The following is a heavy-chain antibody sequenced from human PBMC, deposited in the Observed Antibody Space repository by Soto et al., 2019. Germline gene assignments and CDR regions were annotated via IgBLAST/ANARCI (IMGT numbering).Heavy chain of an antibody. V-gene: IGHV1-18*01. CDR3: AIWGSDIAPAAFDI. CDR1: GYTFTSYG. Sequence: ASVKVSCKASGYTFTSYGISWVRQAPGQGLEWMGWISAYNGNTNYAQKLQGRVTMTTDTSTSTAYMELRSLRSDDTAVYYCAIWGSDIAPAAFDIWGQGTMVTVSS. D-gene: IGHD2-15*01. J-gene: IGHJ3*02. CDR2: ISAYNGNT.